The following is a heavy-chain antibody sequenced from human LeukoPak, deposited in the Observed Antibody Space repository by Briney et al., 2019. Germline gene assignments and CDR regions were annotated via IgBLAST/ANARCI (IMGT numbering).Heavy chain of an antibody. CDR1: GFTFSSYA. V-gene: IGHV3-23*01. D-gene: IGHD4-17*01. CDR2: ISGIGAST. J-gene: IGHJ5*02. CDR3: AKAAYGDYVNWFDP. Sequence: GGSLRLSCAASGFTFSSYAMSWVRQAPGKGLEWVSAISGIGASTYYADSVKGRFTISRDNSKNTLYLQMNSLRAEDTALYYCAKAAYGDYVNWFDPWGQGILAIVSS.